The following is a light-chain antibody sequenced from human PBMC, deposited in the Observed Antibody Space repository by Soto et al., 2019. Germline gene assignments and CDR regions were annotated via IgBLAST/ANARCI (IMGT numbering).Light chain of an antibody. CDR2: DVT. CDR1: SSDVGRFNY. CDR3: SSYTSSSTQV. Sequence: QSALTQPRSVSGSPGQSVTISCTGTSSDVGRFNYVSWYQQHPGKAPKVVIYDVTERPSGVPDRFSGSKSGNTASLTISGLQAEDEADYYCSSYTSSSTQVFGTGTKLTVL. V-gene: IGLV2-11*01. J-gene: IGLJ1*01.